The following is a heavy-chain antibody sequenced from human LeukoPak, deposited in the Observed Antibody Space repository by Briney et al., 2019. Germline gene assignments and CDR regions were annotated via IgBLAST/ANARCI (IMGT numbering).Heavy chain of an antibody. CDR2: IWYDGSNK. Sequence: GRSLRLSCAASGFTFSNYGMHWVRQAPGKGLEWVAVIWYDGSNKYYADSVKGRFTISRDNSKNTLYLQMNSLRAEDTAVYYCARDWDSSLDYWGQGTLVTVSS. J-gene: IGHJ4*02. CDR3: ARDWDSSLDY. CDR1: GFTFSNYG. D-gene: IGHD6-13*01. V-gene: IGHV3-33*01.